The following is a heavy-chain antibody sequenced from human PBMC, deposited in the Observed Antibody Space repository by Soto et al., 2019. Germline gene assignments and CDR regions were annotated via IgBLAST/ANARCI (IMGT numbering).Heavy chain of an antibody. CDR3: AKLRYFDWPFDY. CDR1: GFTFSNYA. J-gene: IGHJ4*02. CDR2: IGGSGSST. D-gene: IGHD3-9*01. Sequence: EVQLLESGGGLVQPGGSLRLSCAASGFTFSNYAMNWVRQAPGKGLEWVSGIGGSGSSTYYADSVKGRFIISRDNSKNTLSLQMNSLRADDTAISYCAKLRYFDWPFDYWGQGTLVTVSS. V-gene: IGHV3-23*01.